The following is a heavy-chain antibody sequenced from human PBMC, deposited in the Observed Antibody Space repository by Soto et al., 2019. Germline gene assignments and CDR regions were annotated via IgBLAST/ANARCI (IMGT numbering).Heavy chain of an antibody. CDR2: INAGNGNT. Sequence: QVQLVQSGAEVKKPGASVKVSCKAYGYTFTSYAMHWVRQAPGQRLEWIGWINAGNGNTKYSQKFQGRVTITRDTSASTAYMELSSLRSEDTAVYYCARGARIAVAGNKSHYYYYGMDVWGQGTTVTVSS. V-gene: IGHV1-3*01. CDR3: ARGARIAVAGNKSHYYYYGMDV. D-gene: IGHD6-19*01. CDR1: GYTFTSYA. J-gene: IGHJ6*02.